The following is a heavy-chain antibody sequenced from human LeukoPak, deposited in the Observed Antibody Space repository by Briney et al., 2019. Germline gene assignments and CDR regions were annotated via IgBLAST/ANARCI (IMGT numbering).Heavy chain of an antibody. CDR2: IWYDGSNK. D-gene: IGHD3-22*01. CDR3: ARDYYDSTAAFDI. CDR1: GFTFSSYG. V-gene: IGHV3-33*01. J-gene: IGHJ3*02. Sequence: SGGSLRLSCAASGFTFSSYGMHRVRQAPGKGLEWVAVIWYDGSNKYYADSVKGRFTISRDNSKNTLYLQMNSLRAEDTAVYYCARDYYDSTAAFDIWGQGTMVTVSS.